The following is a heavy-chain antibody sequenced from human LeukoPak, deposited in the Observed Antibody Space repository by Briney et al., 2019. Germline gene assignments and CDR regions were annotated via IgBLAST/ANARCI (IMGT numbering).Heavy chain of an antibody. CDR2: IYSGGST. CDR3: ARSRMWQNSYGMDV. V-gene: IGHV3-66*01. Sequence: GGSLRLSCAASGVTVSSNYMSWVRQAPGKGLEWVSVIYSGGSTYYADSVKGRFTISRDNSKNTLYLQMNSLRAEDTAVYYCARSRMWQNSYGMDVWGQGTTVTVSS. J-gene: IGHJ6*02. CDR1: GVTVSSNY. D-gene: IGHD2/OR15-2a*01.